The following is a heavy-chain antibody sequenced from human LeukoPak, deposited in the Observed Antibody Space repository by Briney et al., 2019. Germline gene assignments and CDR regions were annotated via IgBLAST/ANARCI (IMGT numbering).Heavy chain of an antibody. Sequence: GGSLRLSCAASGLTFSSYGMSWVRQAPGKGLEWVSVISGSGGSTYYADSVKGRFTISRDNSKNTLYLQMNSLRAEDAAVYYCARDRGGSYPYYFDFWGQGTLVTVSS. CDR2: ISGSGGST. V-gene: IGHV3-23*01. D-gene: IGHD1-26*01. J-gene: IGHJ4*02. CDR3: ARDRGGSYPYYFDF. CDR1: GLTFSSYG.